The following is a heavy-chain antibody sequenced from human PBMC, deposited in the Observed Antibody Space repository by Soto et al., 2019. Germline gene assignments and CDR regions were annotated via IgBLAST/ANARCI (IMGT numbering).Heavy chain of an antibody. CDR3: AKGGASSGWYDYFDY. CDR2: ISGSGGST. J-gene: IGHJ4*02. CDR1: GYTCGSYA. D-gene: IGHD6-19*01. V-gene: IGHV3-23*01. Sequence: GGSLRLSCAASGYTCGSYAMSWARQAPGKGLEWVSAISGSGGSTYYADSVKGRFTISRDNSKNTLYLQMNSLRAEDTAVYYCAKGGASSGWYDYFDYWGQGTLVTVSS.